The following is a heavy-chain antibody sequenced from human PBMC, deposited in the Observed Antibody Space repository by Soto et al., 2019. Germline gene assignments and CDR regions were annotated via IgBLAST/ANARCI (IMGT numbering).Heavy chain of an antibody. Sequence: QVQLVESGGGVVQPGRSLRLSCAASGFPFSTYGMHGVRQAPGKGLEWVAVISYDGNNKYYADSVKGRFTISRDNSKNTLYLHRSSLRAEDTAVYYCANSVYNWVVGFFDDWGQGTLVTVSS. J-gene: IGHJ4*02. CDR2: ISYDGNNK. CDR1: GFPFSTYG. CDR3: ANSVYNWVVGFFDD. V-gene: IGHV3-30*18. D-gene: IGHD1-1*01.